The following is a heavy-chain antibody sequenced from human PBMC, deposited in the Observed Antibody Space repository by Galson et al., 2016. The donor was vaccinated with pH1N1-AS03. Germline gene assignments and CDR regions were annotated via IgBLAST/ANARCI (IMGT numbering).Heavy chain of an antibody. CDR1: GFTFSDAW. Sequence: SLRLSCAASGFTFSDAWMSWVRQAPGKGLEWVGRLKSKTGGGTADYAAPVKGRFTISRDDSKNTLYLQMNSLKTEDTAVYYCTTRSHYNYGMDVWGQGTTVTVS. J-gene: IGHJ6*02. CDR2: LKSKTGGGTA. V-gene: IGHV3-15*01. CDR3: TTRSHYNYGMDV.